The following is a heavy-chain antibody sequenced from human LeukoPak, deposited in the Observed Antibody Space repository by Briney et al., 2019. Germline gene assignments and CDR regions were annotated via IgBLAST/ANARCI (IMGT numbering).Heavy chain of an antibody. CDR3: ARREVRYSSGWYFEY. CDR2: IYYSGST. J-gene: IGHJ4*02. V-gene: IGHV4-59*08. Sequence: PSETLSLTCTVSGGSINNYYWSWIRQPPGKGLEWIGYIYYSGSTNYNPSLKSRVTISVDTSKNQFSLKLSSVIAADTAVYYCARREVRYSSGWYFEYWGQGTLVTVSS. CDR1: GGSINNYY. D-gene: IGHD6-19*01.